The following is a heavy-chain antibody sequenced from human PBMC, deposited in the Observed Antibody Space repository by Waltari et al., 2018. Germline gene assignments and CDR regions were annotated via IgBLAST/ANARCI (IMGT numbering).Heavy chain of an antibody. D-gene: IGHD3-10*01. J-gene: IGHJ4*02. CDR1: GYTFTSYA. CDR3: ASNREYYFDY. V-gene: IGHV1-3*01. CDR2: INAGNGNT. Sequence: QVQLVQSGAEVKKPGASVKVSCTASGYTFTSYAMHWVRQAPGQRLEWMGWINAGNGNTKYSQKFQGRVTITRDTSASTAYMELSSLRSEDTAVYYCASNREYYFDYWGQGTLVTVSS.